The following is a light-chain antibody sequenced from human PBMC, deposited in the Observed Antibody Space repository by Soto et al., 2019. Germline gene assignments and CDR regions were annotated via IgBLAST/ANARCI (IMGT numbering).Light chain of an antibody. J-gene: IGKJ5*01. CDR2: DAS. CDR3: QQSYSTPIT. CDR1: QTITTW. Sequence: DIRVTQSPPTLSASVVDRVTITCRASQTITTWMAWYQQKPGKAPKLLVYDASTLQSGVATRFSGSGSGTEFTLTISSLQPEDFATYYCQQSYSTPITFGQGTRLEIK. V-gene: IGKV1-5*01.